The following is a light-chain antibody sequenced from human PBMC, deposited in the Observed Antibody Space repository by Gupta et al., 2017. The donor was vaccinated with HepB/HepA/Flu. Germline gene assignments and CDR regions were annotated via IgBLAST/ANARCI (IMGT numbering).Light chain of an antibody. J-gene: IGKJ2*01. CDR3: RQYNSYRHT. V-gene: IGKV1-16*02. CDR2: AAS. Sequence: IQMTQSPSSLSASVGDRVTITCRASQAISNYLAWLQQKPGKAPKSLIYAASILQSGGTSKCSSSSAGTAFTLPISSLQPQDYATYYCRQYNSYRHTFGEGTKVEIK. CDR1: QAISNY.